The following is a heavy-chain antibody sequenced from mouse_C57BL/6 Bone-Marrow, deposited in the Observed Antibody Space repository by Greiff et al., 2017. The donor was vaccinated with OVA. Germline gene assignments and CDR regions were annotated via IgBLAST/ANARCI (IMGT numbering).Heavy chain of an antibody. CDR3: ASSDRGLRRKDYYFDY. Sequence: QVQLQQPGAELVKPGASVKLSCKASGYTFTSYWMQWVKQRPGQGLEWIGEIDPSDSYTNYNQKFKGKATLTVDTSSSTAYMQLSSLTSGDSAVYYCASSDRGLRRKDYYFDYWGQGTTLTVSS. CDR2: IDPSDSYT. D-gene: IGHD2-4*01. J-gene: IGHJ2*01. CDR1: GYTFTSYW. V-gene: IGHV1-50*01.